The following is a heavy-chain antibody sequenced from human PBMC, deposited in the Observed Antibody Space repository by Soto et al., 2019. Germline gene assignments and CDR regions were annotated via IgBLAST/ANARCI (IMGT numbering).Heavy chain of an antibody. CDR3: ARDLGSRKGYCSGGRCYSGYFPH. Sequence: ASVKVSCKASGYTFTSYYMHCVRQAPGQGLEWMGIINPSGGSTSYAQKFQGRVTMTRDTSTSTVYMELSSLRSEDTAVYYCARDLGSRKGYCSGGRCYSGYFPHWGQGTLVTVSS. D-gene: IGHD2-15*01. J-gene: IGHJ1*01. V-gene: IGHV1-46*03. CDR2: INPSGGST. CDR1: GYTFTSYY.